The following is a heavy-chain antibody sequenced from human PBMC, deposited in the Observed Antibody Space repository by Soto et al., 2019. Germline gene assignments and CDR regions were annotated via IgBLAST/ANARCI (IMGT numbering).Heavy chain of an antibody. D-gene: IGHD5-12*01. Sequence: QVQLVQSGAEVKKPGASEKVSCKASGYTFTSYGISWVRQAPGKGHEWMGWISAYNGNTNYAQKLQGRVTMTTDTSSGTAYLELRSLRSDDTALYYCARDIGSGYSGYANDYYYGMDFWGQGTTVTVSS. J-gene: IGHJ6*02. CDR1: GYTFTSYG. CDR3: ARDIGSGYSGYANDYYYGMDF. CDR2: ISAYNGNT. V-gene: IGHV1-18*01.